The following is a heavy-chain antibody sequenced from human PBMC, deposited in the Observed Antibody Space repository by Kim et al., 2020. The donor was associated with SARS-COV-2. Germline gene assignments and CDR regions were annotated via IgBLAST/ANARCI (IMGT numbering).Heavy chain of an antibody. Sequence: SETLSLTCTVSGGSISSGDYYWSWIRQPPGKGLEWIGYIYYSGSTYYNPSLKSRLTISVDTSKNQFSLKLSSVTTADTAVYYCVREAPADGWFDPWGQGTLVTVSA. CDR3: VREAPADGWFDP. J-gene: IGHJ5*02. CDR1: GGSISSGDYY. CDR2: IYYSGST. V-gene: IGHV4-30-4*01.